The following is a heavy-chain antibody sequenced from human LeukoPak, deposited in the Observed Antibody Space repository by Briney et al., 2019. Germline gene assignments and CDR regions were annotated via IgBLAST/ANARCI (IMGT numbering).Heavy chain of an antibody. V-gene: IGHV3-30*18. CDR1: GFTFSNYG. Sequence: GGSLRLSCAASGFTFSNYGMHWVRQAPGKGLEWVAVISYDGSNKYYADSVKGRFTISRDNSKNTLYLQMNSLRAEDTAVYYCAKGLGIAAAERVGAFDIWGQGTMVTVSS. D-gene: IGHD6-13*01. J-gene: IGHJ3*02. CDR2: ISYDGSNK. CDR3: AKGLGIAAAERVGAFDI.